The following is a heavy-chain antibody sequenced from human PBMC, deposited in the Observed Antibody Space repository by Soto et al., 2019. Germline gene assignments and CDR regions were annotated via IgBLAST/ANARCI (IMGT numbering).Heavy chain of an antibody. CDR3: ARGSEYGDYFYYYYGMDV. Sequence: PSETLSLTCTVSVGSISSGDYYWSWIRQPPGKGLEWIGYIYYSGSTYYNPSLKSRVTISVDTSKNQFSLKLSSVTAADTAVYYCARGSEYGDYFYYYYGMDVWGQGTTVTVSS. CDR2: IYYSGST. V-gene: IGHV4-30-4*01. D-gene: IGHD4-17*01. J-gene: IGHJ6*02. CDR1: VGSISSGDYY.